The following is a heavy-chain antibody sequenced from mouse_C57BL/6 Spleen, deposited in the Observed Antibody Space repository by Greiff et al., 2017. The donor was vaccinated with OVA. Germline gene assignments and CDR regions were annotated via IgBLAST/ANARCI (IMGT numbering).Heavy chain of an antibody. D-gene: IGHD2-1*01. J-gene: IGHJ3*01. CDR1: GFTFSNYW. V-gene: IGHV6-3*01. CDR2: IRLKSDNYAT. Sequence: EVKLQESGGGLVQPGGSMKLSCVASGFTFSNYWMNWVRQSPEKGLEWVAQIRLKSDNYATHYAESVKGRFTISRDDSKSSVYLQMNNLRAEDTGIYYCTGRHDYGNYEFADWGQGTLVTVSA. CDR3: TGRHDYGNYEFAD.